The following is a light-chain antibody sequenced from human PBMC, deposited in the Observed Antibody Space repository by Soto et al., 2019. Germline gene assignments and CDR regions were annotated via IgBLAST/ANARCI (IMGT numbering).Light chain of an antibody. Sequence: QSVLTQPASVSGSPGQSITISCTGTSSDIGAYNFVSWYQQHPGKAPKLMLYDVNIRPSGVSNRFSGSKSGNTASLTISGPQAEDEADYYCTSGTTSTTMIFGGGTK. V-gene: IGLV2-14*03. CDR1: SSDIGAYNF. CDR3: TSGTTSTTMI. J-gene: IGLJ2*01. CDR2: DVN.